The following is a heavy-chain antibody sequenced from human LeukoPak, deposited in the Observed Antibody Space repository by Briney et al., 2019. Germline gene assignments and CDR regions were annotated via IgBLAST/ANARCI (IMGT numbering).Heavy chain of an antibody. J-gene: IGHJ3*02. D-gene: IGHD4-17*01. CDR2: INHSGSA. V-gene: IGHV4-59*08. Sequence: SETPSLTCTVSGGSLSSYYFSWIRQSPGKGLEWIAYINHSGSASYNPSLKSRVTMSVDTSKQFSLSLSSVTAADTAVYYCARHNYDDYVFDIWGQGTKVTVSS. CDR3: ARHNYDDYVFDI. CDR1: GGSLSSYY.